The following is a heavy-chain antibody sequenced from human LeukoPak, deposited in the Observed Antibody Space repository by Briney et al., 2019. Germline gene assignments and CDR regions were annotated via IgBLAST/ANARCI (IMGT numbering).Heavy chain of an antibody. Sequence: SETLSLTCAVYGGSFSGCYWSWIRQPPGKGPEWIGEINHSGSTNYNPSLKSRVTISVDTSKNQFSLKLSSVTAADTAVYYCAREVTNNAFDIWGQGTMVTVSS. CDR1: GGSFSGCY. D-gene: IGHD4-17*01. CDR2: INHSGST. CDR3: AREVTNNAFDI. J-gene: IGHJ3*02. V-gene: IGHV4-34*01.